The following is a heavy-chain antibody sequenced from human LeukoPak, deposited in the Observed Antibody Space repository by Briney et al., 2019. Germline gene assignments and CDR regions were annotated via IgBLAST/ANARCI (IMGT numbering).Heavy chain of an antibody. CDR1: GFTFTSSS. V-gene: IGHV3-30*04. CDR2: ISYDIYSK. D-gene: IGHD2-8*01. J-gene: IGHJ4*02. Sequence: GGSLRLSCAASGFTFTSSSMHWVRQAPGKGLEWVAVISYDIYSKYYADSVRGRFTISRDNSENTLYLQMNSLRGEDTAVYYCPRDAWSVRSYFDYWGQGTLVTVSS. CDR3: PRDAWSVRSYFDY.